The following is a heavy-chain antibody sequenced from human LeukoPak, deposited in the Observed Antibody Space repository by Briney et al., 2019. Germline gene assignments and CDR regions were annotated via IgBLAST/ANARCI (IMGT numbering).Heavy chain of an antibody. J-gene: IGHJ4*02. V-gene: IGHV3-30*18. Sequence: GGSLRLSCEASGFTFSSYGMHWVRRAPGKGLEWMTVISHDGSNKYYVDSVKGRFTISRDNSKSTVYLQMNSLRAEDTAVYYCAKEGYYGSGSFPDSWGQGTLVTVSS. CDR3: AKEGYYGSGSFPDS. D-gene: IGHD3-10*01. CDR2: ISHDGSNK. CDR1: GFTFSSYG.